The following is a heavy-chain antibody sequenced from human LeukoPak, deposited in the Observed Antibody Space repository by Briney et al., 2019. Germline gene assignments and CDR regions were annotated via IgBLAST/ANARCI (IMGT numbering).Heavy chain of an antibody. CDR3: ARETGCYDSSGFDY. CDR1: GYTFTGYY. Sequence: ASVKVSCKASGYTFTGYYMHWVRQAPGQGLEWMGWINPNSGGTNYAQKFQGRVTMTRDTSISTAYMELSRLRSDDTAVYYCARETGCYDSSGFDYWGQGTLVTVSS. CDR2: INPNSGGT. D-gene: IGHD3-22*01. J-gene: IGHJ4*02. V-gene: IGHV1-2*02.